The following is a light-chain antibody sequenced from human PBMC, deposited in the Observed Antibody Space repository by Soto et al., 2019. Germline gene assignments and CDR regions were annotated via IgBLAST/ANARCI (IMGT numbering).Light chain of an antibody. CDR3: QQHPNWPLT. V-gene: IGKV3-11*01. Sequence: LLTQSPATLSVSPGQRVTLSCRASQSISSYLAWYQQRPGQPSRLLIYDASNRATGIPARFSGSGSGTDFTLTISSLEPEDFAVYYSQQHPNWPLTFGQGTRLEIK. CDR1: QSISSY. J-gene: IGKJ5*01. CDR2: DAS.